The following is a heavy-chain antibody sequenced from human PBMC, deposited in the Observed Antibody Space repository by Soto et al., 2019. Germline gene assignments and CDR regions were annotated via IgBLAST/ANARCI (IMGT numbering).Heavy chain of an antibody. V-gene: IGHV1-69*13. CDR1: GGTFSSYA. CDR2: IIPIFGTA. D-gene: IGHD3-3*01. J-gene: IGHJ4*02. CDR3: ARDKRDYDFWSGPNLRYFDY. Sequence: GASVKVSCKASGGTFSSYAISWVRQAPGQGLEWMGGIIPIFGTANYAQKFQGRVTITADESTSTAYMELSSLRSEDTAVYYCARDKRDYDFWSGPNLRYFDYWGQGTLVTVSS.